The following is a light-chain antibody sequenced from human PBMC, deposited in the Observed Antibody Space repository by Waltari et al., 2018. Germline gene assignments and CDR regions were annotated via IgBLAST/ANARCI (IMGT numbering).Light chain of an antibody. V-gene: IGKV3-11*01. CDR3: YQRTLWPT. Sequence: EIVLTQSPATLSLSPGERATLSRRASQSISNYLAWYQQKTGQAPRLLIYDASNRATGIPARFSGSGSGTDFTLTISSLEPEDFAVYYCYQRTLWPTFGGGTRVEIK. J-gene: IGKJ4*01. CDR1: QSISNY. CDR2: DAS.